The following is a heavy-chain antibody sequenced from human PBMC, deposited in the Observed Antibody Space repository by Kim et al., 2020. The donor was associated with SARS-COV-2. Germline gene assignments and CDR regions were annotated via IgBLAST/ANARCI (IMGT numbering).Heavy chain of an antibody. CDR3: AKSPSPSITIFGVVILTYDFDY. J-gene: IGHJ4*02. CDR1: GFTFSSYA. D-gene: IGHD3-3*01. Sequence: GGSLRLSCAASGFTFSSYAMSWVRQAPGKGLEWVSAISGSGGSTYYADSVKGRFTISRDNPKNTLYLQMNSLRAEDTAVYYCAKSPSPSITIFGVVILTYDFDYWGQGTLVTVSS. V-gene: IGHV3-23*01. CDR2: ISGSGGST.